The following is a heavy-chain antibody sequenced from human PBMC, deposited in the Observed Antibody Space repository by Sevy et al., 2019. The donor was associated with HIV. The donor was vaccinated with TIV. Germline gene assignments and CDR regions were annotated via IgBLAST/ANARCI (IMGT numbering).Heavy chain of an antibody. CDR1: GFPFNKYA. D-gene: IGHD3-3*01. CDR3: AKGGPISVFGVAQNWFDP. J-gene: IGHJ5*02. V-gene: IGHV3-23*01. CDR2: ISGSGGST. Sequence: GESLKISCAASGFPFNKYAMSWVRQAPGKGLEWVSGISGSGGSTYYADSVKGRFTISRDNSKNTLFLQLNSLGAEDTALYYCAKGGPISVFGVAQNWFDPWGQGTLVTVSS.